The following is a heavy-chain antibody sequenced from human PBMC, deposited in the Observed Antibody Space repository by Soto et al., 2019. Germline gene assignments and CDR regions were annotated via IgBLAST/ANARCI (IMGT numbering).Heavy chain of an antibody. J-gene: IGHJ6*02. CDR1: GGSISSGGYS. CDR3: ARGKYDFWSGYYYHYGMDV. Sequence: SETLSLTCAVSGGSISSGGYSWSWIRQPPGKGQEWIGYIYHSGSTYYNPSLKSRVTISVDRSMNQFSLKLSSVTAADTAVYFCARGKYDFWSGYYYHYGMDVWGQGTTVT. V-gene: IGHV4-30-2*01. CDR2: IYHSGST. D-gene: IGHD3-3*01.